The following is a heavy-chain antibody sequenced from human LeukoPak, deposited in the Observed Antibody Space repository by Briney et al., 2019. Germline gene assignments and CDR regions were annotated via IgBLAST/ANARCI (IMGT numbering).Heavy chain of an antibody. CDR2: IRYDGSNK. D-gene: IGHD5-24*01. V-gene: IGHV3-30*02. J-gene: IGHJ4*02. Sequence: PGGSLRLSCAASGFTFSSYGMHWVRQAPGKGLEWVAFIRYDGSNKYYADSVKGRFTISRDNSKNTLYLQMNSLRAEDTAVYYCAKDLVRWLQLPLLFDYWGQGTLVTVSS. CDR3: AKDLVRWLQLPLLFDY. CDR1: GFTFSSYG.